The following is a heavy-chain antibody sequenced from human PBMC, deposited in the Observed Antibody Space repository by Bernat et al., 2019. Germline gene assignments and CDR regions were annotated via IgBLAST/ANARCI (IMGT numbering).Heavy chain of an antibody. Sequence: QVQLVESGGGVVQPGRSLRLSCAASGFTFSSDAMHWVRQAPGKGLEWVAVISYDGSNKYYADSVKGRFTISRDNSKNTLYLQMNSLRAEDTAVYYCARGPTYYYYYMDVWGKGTTVTVSS. CDR3: ARGPTYYYYYMDV. J-gene: IGHJ6*03. CDR2: ISYDGSNK. V-gene: IGHV3-30*01. CDR1: GFTFSSDA.